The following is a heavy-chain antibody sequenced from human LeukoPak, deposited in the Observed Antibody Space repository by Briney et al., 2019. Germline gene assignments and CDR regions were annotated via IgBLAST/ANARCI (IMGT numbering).Heavy chain of an antibody. CDR3: AKDIGPTVTNY. J-gene: IGHJ4*02. V-gene: IGHV3-30*02. CDR1: GFTFSSYE. D-gene: IGHD4-17*01. CDR2: IRYDGSNE. Sequence: PGGSLRLSCAASGFTFSSYEMNWVRQAPGKGLEWVAFIRYDGSNEYYADSVKGRFTISRDNSKNTLYLQMNSLRAEDTAVYYCAKDIGPTVTNYWGQGTLVTVSS.